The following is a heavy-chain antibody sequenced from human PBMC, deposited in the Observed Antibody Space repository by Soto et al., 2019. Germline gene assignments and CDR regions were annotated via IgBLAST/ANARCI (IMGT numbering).Heavy chain of an antibody. V-gene: IGHV4-4*02. CDR3: SRGDQPVAGDDAFDI. D-gene: IGHD6-19*01. CDR1: GGSISSSNW. Sequence: QVQLQESGPGLVKPSGTLSLTCAVSGGSISSSNWWSWVRQPPGKGLEWIGEIYHSGSTNYNPSLKSRVTTSVDKSKNQFSLKLSSLTAADTAVYHSSRGDQPVAGDDAFDIWGQGTMVTVSS. J-gene: IGHJ3*02. CDR2: IYHSGST.